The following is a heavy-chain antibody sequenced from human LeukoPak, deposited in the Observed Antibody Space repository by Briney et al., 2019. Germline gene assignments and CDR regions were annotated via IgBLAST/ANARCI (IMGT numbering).Heavy chain of an antibody. D-gene: IGHD7-27*01. V-gene: IGHV3-23*01. J-gene: IGHJ6*02. CDR1: GFTSSSYA. CDR2: ISGSGGST. CDR3: VRGAAPLGPYGV. Sequence: GRSLRLSCAASGFTSSSYAMSWVRQAPGKGLEWVSAISGSGGSTYYADSVKGRFTISRDNSKNTLYLQMNSLRAEDTAVYYCVRGAAPLGPYGVWGQGTTVTVSS.